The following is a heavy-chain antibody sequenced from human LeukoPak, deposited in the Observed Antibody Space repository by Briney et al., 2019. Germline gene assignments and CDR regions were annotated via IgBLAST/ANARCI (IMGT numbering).Heavy chain of an antibody. CDR3: ARGDFRDGYNEVDF. V-gene: IGHV4-39*01. J-gene: IGHJ4*02. CDR1: GGSISSSSYY. D-gene: IGHD5-24*01. Sequence: HPSETLSLTCTVSGGSISSSSYYWGWIRQPPGKGLEWIGSIYYSGSTYYNPSLKSRVTISVDTSKNQFSLNLASVTAADTAVYYCARGDFRDGYNEVDFWGQGTLVTVSS. CDR2: IYYSGST.